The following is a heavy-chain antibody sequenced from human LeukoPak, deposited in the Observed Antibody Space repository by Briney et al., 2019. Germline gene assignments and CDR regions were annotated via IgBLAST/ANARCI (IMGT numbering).Heavy chain of an antibody. V-gene: IGHV3-21*01. CDR1: GFTFSSYS. J-gene: IGHJ6*02. D-gene: IGHD2-2*01. CDR3: ARESIVVVPAARYYYYYYGMDV. Sequence: GGSLRLSCAASGFTFSSYSMNWVRQAPGKGLEWVSSISSSSSYIYYADSVKGRFTISRDNAKNSLYLQMYSLRAEDTAVYYCARESIVVVPAARYYYYYYGMDVWGQGTTVTVSS. CDR2: ISSSSSYI.